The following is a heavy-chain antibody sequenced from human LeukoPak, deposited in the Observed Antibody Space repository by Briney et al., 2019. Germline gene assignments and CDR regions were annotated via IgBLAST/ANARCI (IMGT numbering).Heavy chain of an antibody. Sequence: PSETLSLTCTVSGGSISSGSYYWSWIRQPAGKGLEWIGRIYTSGSTNYNPSLKSRVTISVDTSKNQFSLKLSSVTAADTAVYYCARDFSSSWFDIWGQGTMVTVSS. J-gene: IGHJ3*02. V-gene: IGHV4-61*02. CDR3: ARDFSSSWFDI. CDR2: IYTSGST. CDR1: GGSISSGSYY. D-gene: IGHD6-13*01.